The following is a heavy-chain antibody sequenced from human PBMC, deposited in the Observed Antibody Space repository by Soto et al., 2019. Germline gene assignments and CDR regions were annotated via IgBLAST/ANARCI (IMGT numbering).Heavy chain of an antibody. D-gene: IGHD3-16*01. CDR3: ATSSERLSLVTLGGLIPLGFDY. J-gene: IGHJ4*02. CDR2: ISDTGRDT. Sequence: EAQLLESGGGLVQPGGSLRLSCVASGFTFNYYDVTWVRRAPGKGLDWVSTISDTGRDTYFVHSVRGRFSISRDKSRNAVFLQMHSLTVDDTSLYYCATSSERLSLVTLGGLIPLGFDYWGQGILGTVSS. V-gene: IGHV3-23*01. CDR1: GFTFNYYD.